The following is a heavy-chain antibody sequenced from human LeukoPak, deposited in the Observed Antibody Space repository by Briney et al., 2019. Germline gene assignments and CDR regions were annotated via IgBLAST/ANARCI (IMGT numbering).Heavy chain of an antibody. D-gene: IGHD3-10*01. CDR2: IYYSGST. CDR1: GGSIRSSSYY. J-gene: IGHJ5*02. CDR3: ARARRFGSVGWFDP. V-gene: IGHV4-39*07. Sequence: SETLSLTCTVSGGSIRSSSYYWGWIRQPPGKGLEWIGYIYYSGSTYYNPSLKSRVTISVDTSKNQFSLKLSSVTAADTAVYYCARARRFGSVGWFDPWGQGTLVTVSS.